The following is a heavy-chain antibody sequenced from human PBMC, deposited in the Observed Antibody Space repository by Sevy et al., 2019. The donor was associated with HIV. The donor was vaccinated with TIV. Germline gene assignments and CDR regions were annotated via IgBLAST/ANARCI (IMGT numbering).Heavy chain of an antibody. D-gene: IGHD1-26*01. CDR3: ARVPDSEGRGRADY. J-gene: IGHJ4*02. Sequence: GGSLRLSCAASGFSFNTYTFYWVRQAPGEGLEWISSISSSGVYEYYADSVRGRFTISRDNAKNSLSLQMNGLRVEDTGVYCCARVPDSEGRGRADYWGQGTRVTVSS. V-gene: IGHV3-21*01. CDR1: GFSFNTYT. CDR2: ISSSGVYE.